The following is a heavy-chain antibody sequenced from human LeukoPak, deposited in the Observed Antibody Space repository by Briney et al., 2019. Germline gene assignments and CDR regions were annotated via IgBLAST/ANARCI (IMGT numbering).Heavy chain of an antibody. CDR1: GYTFTGYY. CDR3: ARERTLTSCYDY. V-gene: IGHV1-2*02. Sequence: ASVKVSCKASGYTFTGYYMHWVRQAPGQGLEWVGWINPNSGGTNYAQKFQGRVTMTRDTSISTAYMELSRLRSDDTAVYYCARERTLTSCYDYWGRGTLVTVSS. J-gene: IGHJ4*02. CDR2: INPNSGGT. D-gene: IGHD2-15*01.